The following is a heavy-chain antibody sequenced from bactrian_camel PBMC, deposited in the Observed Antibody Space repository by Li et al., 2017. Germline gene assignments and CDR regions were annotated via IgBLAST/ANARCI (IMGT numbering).Heavy chain of an antibody. CDR1: TFSVRC. V-gene: IGHV3-3*01. J-gene: IGHJ4*01. D-gene: IGHD1*01. Sequence: QLVESGGGLAQTGGSLKLSCAVSTFSVRCMAWFRQAPGKEREGVASITRIHGGTAYADSVKGRFIISRDNTKNTWYLQMNILKPEDTAMYFCAAAAYLYCIGSESQGGKRINWHYWGQGTQVTVS. CDR3: AAAAYLYCIGSESQGGKRINWHY. CDR2: ITRIHGGT.